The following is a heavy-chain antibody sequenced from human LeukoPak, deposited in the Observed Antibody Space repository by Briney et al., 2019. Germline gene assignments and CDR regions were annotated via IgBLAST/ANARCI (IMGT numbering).Heavy chain of an antibody. Sequence: ASVKVSCKASGYSFIDYYIHWVRQAPGQGLEWMGWINPHSVATKYAQQFQVRVTMTRDTSISTAYMELSSLRSDDTAVYYCARGRTMIRGVSWFDPWGQGTLVSVSS. V-gene: IGHV1-2*02. CDR1: GYSFIDYY. CDR2: INPHSVAT. J-gene: IGHJ5*02. CDR3: ARGRTMIRGVSWFDP. D-gene: IGHD3-10*01.